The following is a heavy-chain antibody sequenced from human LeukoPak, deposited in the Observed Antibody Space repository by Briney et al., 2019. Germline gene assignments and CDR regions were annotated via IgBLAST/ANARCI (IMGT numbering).Heavy chain of an antibody. CDR3: ARILGGNGYRPFDY. CDR1: GYTFTGYY. V-gene: IGHV1-2*04. D-gene: IGHD2-21*01. CDR2: INPNSGGT. Sequence: GASVKVSCKASGYTFTGYYMHWVRQAPGQGLEWMGWINPNSGGTNYAQKFQGWVTMTRDTSISTAYMELSRLRSEDTAVYYCARILGGNGYRPFDYWGQGTLVTVSS. J-gene: IGHJ4*02.